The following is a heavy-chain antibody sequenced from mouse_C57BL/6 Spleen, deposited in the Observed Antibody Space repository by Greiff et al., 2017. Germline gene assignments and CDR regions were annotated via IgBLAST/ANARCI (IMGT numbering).Heavy chain of an antibody. CDR2: IYSDGGST. D-gene: IGHD1-1*01. J-gene: IGHJ1*03. Sequence: EVQGVESGGGLVQPGESLKLSCESNEYEFPSHDMSWVRKTPEKRLELVAAIYSDGGSTYYPATMERRFVISRDNTKKTLYLQMSSLRAEYTSLYYCARHSPTFYYGSSWYFDVWGTGTTVTVSS. V-gene: IGHV5-2*01. CDR3: ARHSPTFYYGSSWYFDV. CDR1: EYEFPSHD.